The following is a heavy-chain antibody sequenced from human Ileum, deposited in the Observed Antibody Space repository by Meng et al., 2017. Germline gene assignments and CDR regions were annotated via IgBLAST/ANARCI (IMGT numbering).Heavy chain of an antibody. J-gene: IGHJ4*02. CDR2: IYDSGST. CDR1: GGSISSGGYY. D-gene: IGHD1-1*01. Sequence: QVQLQGSGPGLGKRSQAPSFTCPVSGGSISSGGYYWSWIRQHPGKGLGWIGYIYDSGSTYYNPSLKSRIAISGDTSKNQFSLNLSSVTAADTAVYYCARGGTAYFDYWGQGTLVTVSS. CDR3: ARGGTAYFDY. V-gene: IGHV4-31*03.